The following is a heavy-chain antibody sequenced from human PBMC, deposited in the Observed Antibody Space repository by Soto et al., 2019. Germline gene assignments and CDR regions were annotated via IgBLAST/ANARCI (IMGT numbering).Heavy chain of an antibody. D-gene: IGHD3-10*01. CDR3: ARVRSAGVRGVIQFYYYYYMDV. CDR1: GYTFTSYG. V-gene: IGHV1-18*01. Sequence: ASVKVSCKASGYTFTSYGISWVRQAPGQGLEWMGWISAYNGNTNYAQKLQGRVTMTTDTSTSTAYMELRSLRSDDTAVYYCARVRSAGVRGVIQFYYYYYMDVWGKGTTVTVSS. J-gene: IGHJ6*03. CDR2: ISAYNGNT.